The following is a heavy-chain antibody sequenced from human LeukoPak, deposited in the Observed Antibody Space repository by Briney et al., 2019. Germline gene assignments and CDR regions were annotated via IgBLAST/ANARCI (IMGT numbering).Heavy chain of an antibody. CDR3: AHRGSGSFGWFDP. CDR1: GYSLTTSGVG. CDR2: IYWDDNK. J-gene: IGHJ5*02. Sequence: ESVPTLVKPTQTLTLTCTLVGYSLTTSGVGVGWMRQSRGKALVWLAPIYWDDNKYYSPSLKSRLTITKDTSKNQVVRSMTNMDPVDTATYYCAHRGSGSFGWFDPWGQGTLVTVSS. V-gene: IGHV2-5*02. D-gene: IGHD1-26*01.